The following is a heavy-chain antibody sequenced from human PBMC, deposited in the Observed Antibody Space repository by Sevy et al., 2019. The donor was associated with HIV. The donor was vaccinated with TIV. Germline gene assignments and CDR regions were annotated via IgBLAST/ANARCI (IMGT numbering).Heavy chain of an antibody. CDR1: GFTFSDYY. D-gene: IGHD3-3*02. CDR2: TRNKAKSYTT. Sequence: GGSLRLSCAASGFTFSDYYMDWVRQAPGKGLEWVGRTRNKAKSYTTEYAASVKGRFTISRDDSKNSLYLQMNSLKIEDTAMYYCARDRRISSAYFDSWGQGTLVTVSS. CDR3: ARDRRISSAYFDS. V-gene: IGHV3-72*01. J-gene: IGHJ4*02.